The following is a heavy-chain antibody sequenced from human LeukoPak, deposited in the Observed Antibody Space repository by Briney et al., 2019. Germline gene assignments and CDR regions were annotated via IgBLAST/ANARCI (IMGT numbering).Heavy chain of an antibody. J-gene: IGHJ4*02. CDR1: GFTFSSYS. CDR2: ISSRSSTI. V-gene: IGHV3-48*01. D-gene: IGHD3-10*01. CDR3: ARDGYYYGSGSYYKVDFDY. Sequence: GGSLRLSCAASGFTFSSYSMNWVRQAPGKGLDWVSYISSRSSTIYYADSVKGRFTISRDNAKNSLYLQMNSLRAEDTAVYYCARDGYYYGSGSYYKVDFDYWGQGTLVTVSS.